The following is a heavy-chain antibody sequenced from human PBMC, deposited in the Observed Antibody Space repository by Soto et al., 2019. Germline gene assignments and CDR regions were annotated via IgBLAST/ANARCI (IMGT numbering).Heavy chain of an antibody. CDR2: IYYSGST. CDR1: GGSISSYY. D-gene: IGHD6-19*01. J-gene: IGHJ3*02. CDR3: ARGSRHSSGHAFDI. V-gene: IGHV4-59*01. Sequence: PSETLSLTCTVSGGSISSYYWSWIRQPPGKGLEWIGYIYYSGSTNYNPSLKSRVTISVDTSKNQFSLKLSSVTAADTAVYYCARGSRHSSGHAFDIWGQGTMVTVSS.